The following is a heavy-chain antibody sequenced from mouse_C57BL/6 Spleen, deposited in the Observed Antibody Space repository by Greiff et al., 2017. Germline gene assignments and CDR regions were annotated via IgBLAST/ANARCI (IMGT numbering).Heavy chain of an antibody. CDR1: GFTFSSYG. D-gene: IGHD2-4*01. J-gene: IGHJ3*01. CDR3: ARHAGGLRRVFAD. Sequence: EVNVVESGGDLVKPGGSLKLSCAASGFTFSSYGMSWVRQTPDKRLEWVATISSGGSYTYYPDSVKGRFTISRDNAKNTLYLQMSSLKSEDTAMYSCARHAGGLRRVFADWGKGTLVTVSA. V-gene: IGHV5-6*01. CDR2: ISSGGSYT.